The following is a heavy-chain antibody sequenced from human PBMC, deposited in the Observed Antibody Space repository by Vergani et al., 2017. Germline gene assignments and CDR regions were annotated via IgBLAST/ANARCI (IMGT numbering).Heavy chain of an antibody. CDR2: IYYSGST. D-gene: IGHD1-7*01. CDR3: GGFITGTPDDRSAFDY. CDR1: GGSISSSSYY. J-gene: IGHJ4*02. Sequence: QLQLQESGPGLVKPSETLSLTCTVSGGSISSSSYYWGWIRQPPGKGLEWIGSIYYSGSTYYNPSLKSRVTISVDTSKNQFSLKLSSVTAADTAVYYCGGFITGTPDDRSAFDYGGQGTLVTVSS. V-gene: IGHV4-39*01.